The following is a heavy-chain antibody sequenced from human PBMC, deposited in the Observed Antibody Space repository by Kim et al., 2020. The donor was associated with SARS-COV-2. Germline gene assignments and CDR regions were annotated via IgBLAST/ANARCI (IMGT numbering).Heavy chain of an antibody. J-gene: IGHJ3*02. CDR3: AREKAGSHDAFDI. D-gene: IGHD1-26*01. V-gene: IGHV1-2*04. Sequence: AQKFQGWVTMTRDTSISTAYMELSRLRSDDTAVYYCAREKAGSHDAFDIWGQGTMVTVSS.